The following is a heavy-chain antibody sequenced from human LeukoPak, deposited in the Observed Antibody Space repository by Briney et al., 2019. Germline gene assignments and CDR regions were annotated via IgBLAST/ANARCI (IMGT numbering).Heavy chain of an antibody. J-gene: IGHJ5*02. CDR1: GFTFSSYA. V-gene: IGHV3-23*01. D-gene: IGHD4-17*01. CDR2: ISGSGGST. Sequence: GGSLRLSCAASGFTFSSYAMSWVRQAPGKGLEWVSAISGSGGSTYYADFVKGRFTISRDNSKNTLYLQMNSLRAEDTAVYYCAKDKSEPWNDYGDYHWFDPWGQGTLVTVSS. CDR3: AKDKSEPWNDYGDYHWFDP.